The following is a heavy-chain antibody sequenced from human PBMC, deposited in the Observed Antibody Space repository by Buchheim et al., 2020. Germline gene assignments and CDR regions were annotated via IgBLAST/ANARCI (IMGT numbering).Heavy chain of an antibody. CDR2: IFHSGST. CDR1: GGSISSVHW. CDR3: TRDRGNGQPRKLWWFDP. J-gene: IGHJ5*02. V-gene: IGHV4-4*02. Sequence: QVQLQESGPGLVRPSGTLSLTCAVSGGSISSVHWWSWVRQSPGKGLEWIGEIFHSGSTTYNPSLKSRVTMSVDKSKNQISLKLSSVTAADTAVYYCTRDRGNGQPRKLWWFDPWGQGTL. D-gene: IGHD3-16*01.